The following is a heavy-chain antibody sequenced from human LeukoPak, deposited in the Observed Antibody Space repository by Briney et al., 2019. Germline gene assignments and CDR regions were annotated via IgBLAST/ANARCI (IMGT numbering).Heavy chain of an antibody. D-gene: IGHD3-3*01. V-gene: IGHV4-39*01. Sequence: PSETLSLTCTVSGGSIRSSSYYWGWIRQPPGKGLEWIGSIYYSGSASYNPSLKSRVTISVDTSKDHFSLKLSSVTAADTAVYYCARQTRITIFGKNLFDPWGQGTLVTVSS. CDR1: GGSIRSSSYY. J-gene: IGHJ5*02. CDR2: IYYSGSA. CDR3: ARQTRITIFGKNLFDP.